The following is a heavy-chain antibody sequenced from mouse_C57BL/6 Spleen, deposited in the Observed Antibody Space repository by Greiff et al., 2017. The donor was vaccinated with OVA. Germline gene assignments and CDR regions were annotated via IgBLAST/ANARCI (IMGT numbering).Heavy chain of an antibody. J-gene: IGHJ2*01. CDR1: GYTFTSYW. CDR2: INPSNGGT. D-gene: IGHD2-5*01. V-gene: IGHV1-53*01. Sequence: QVQLQQPGTELVKPGASVKLSCKASGYTFTSYWMHWVKQRPGQGLEWIGNINPSNGGTHYNEKFKSKATLTVDKSTSTAYMQLSSLTSEDSAVYDSARSRGYSNFDYWGQGTTLTVSS. CDR3: ARSRGYSNFDY.